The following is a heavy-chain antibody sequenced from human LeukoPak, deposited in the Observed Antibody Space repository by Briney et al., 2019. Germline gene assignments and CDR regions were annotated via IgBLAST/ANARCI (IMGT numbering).Heavy chain of an antibody. J-gene: IGHJ3*02. V-gene: IGHV3-7*03. CDR2: IKQDGSAK. CDR3: AREGYCSGGSCLDAFDI. CDR1: GFTFNRYW. D-gene: IGHD2-15*01. Sequence: GGSLRLSCAASGFTFNRYWMSWVRQAPGKGLQWVANIKQDGSAKYYVDSVKGRFTISRDNAKNSLYLQMNSLRAEDTALYYCAREGYCSGGSCLDAFDIWGQGTMVTVSS.